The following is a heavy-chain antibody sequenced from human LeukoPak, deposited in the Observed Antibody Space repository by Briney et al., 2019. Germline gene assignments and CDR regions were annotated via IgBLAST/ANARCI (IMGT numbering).Heavy chain of an antibody. J-gene: IGHJ4*02. V-gene: IGHV3-74*01. D-gene: IGHD6-25*01. CDR1: GFTFSSYW. CDR2: INSDGSST. CDR3: ATRGSGTYYFDY. Sequence: GGSLRLSCAASGFTFSSYWMHWVRQAPGKGLVWVSRINSDGSSTSYADSVKGRFTISRDNAKNTLYLQMNSLRTEDTALYYCATRGSGTYYFDYWGQGTLVTVSS.